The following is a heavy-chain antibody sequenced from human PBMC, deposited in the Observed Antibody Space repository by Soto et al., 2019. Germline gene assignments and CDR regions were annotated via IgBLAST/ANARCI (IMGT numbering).Heavy chain of an antibody. CDR2: IYSGVST. CDR3: ARDPGDRNGMIV. Sequence: EVQVVESGGGLVQPGGSLRLSCAASGFTVSSDYMNWVRQAPGKGLEWVSVIYSGVSTYYADSVKDRFTISRDNSKNTLYLHMNSLRAEDTSVYYCARDPGDRNGMIVWGQWTTVTVSS. D-gene: IGHD1-26*01. J-gene: IGHJ6*02. V-gene: IGHV3-66*01. CDR1: GFTVSSDY.